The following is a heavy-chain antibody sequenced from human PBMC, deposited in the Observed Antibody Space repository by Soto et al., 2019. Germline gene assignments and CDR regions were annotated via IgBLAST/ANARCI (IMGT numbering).Heavy chain of an antibody. D-gene: IGHD3-3*01. J-gene: IGHJ3*02. CDR2: ITYDGSNK. CDR1: GFTFSSYA. Sequence: QVQLVESGGGVVQPGRSLRLSCAASGFTFSSYAMHWVRQAPGKGLEVVAVITYDGSNKYYADSVKGLFTISRDNSKNTLYLQMNSLRAEDTAVYYCARVLAPLAESGLFRGDAFDIWVQGTMVTVSS. CDR3: ARVLAPLAESGLFRGDAFDI. V-gene: IGHV3-30-3*01.